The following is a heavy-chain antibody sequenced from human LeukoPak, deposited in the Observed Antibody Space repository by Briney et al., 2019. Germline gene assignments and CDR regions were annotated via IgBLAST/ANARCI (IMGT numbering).Heavy chain of an antibody. Sequence: PSETLSLTCTVSRDSISNYYWHWIRQPPGKGLEWIGYIYYSGSTNYNPSLKSRVTISVDTSRNQFSLKLHSVTAADTAVYYCARDRGRATWFDPWGQGTAVTVSS. CDR1: RDSISNYY. J-gene: IGHJ5*02. D-gene: IGHD3-10*01. CDR2: IYYSGST. V-gene: IGHV4-59*01. CDR3: ARDRGRATWFDP.